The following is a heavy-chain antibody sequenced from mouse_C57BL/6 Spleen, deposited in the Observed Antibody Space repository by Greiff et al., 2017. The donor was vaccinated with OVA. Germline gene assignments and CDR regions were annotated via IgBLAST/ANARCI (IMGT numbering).Heavy chain of an antibody. Sequence: EVQLVESGGGLVQPGGSLKLSCAASGFTFSDYYMYWVRQTPEKRLEWVAYISNGGGSTYYPDTVKGRFTISRDNAKNTLYLQMSRLKSEDTAMYYCATNYYGSSYGFAYWGQGTLVTVSA. D-gene: IGHD1-1*01. CDR3: ATNYYGSSYGFAY. V-gene: IGHV5-12*01. CDR2: ISNGGGST. J-gene: IGHJ3*01. CDR1: GFTFSDYY.